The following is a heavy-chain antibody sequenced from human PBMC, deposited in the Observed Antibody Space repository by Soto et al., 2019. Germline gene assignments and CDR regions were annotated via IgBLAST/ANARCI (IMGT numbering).Heavy chain of an antibody. Sequence: QVHLVQSGAEVKQPGSSVKVSCKASGGVFRNYAINWVRQAPGQGLEWMGGIIPVFGTADYPQKFQGRVTITADESTTTAYMELTSLKTEDTAVYFCARDRWGSYSFDSWGQGTLVTVAS. D-gene: IGHD1-26*01. CDR2: IIPVFGTA. V-gene: IGHV1-69*01. CDR1: GGVFRNYA. J-gene: IGHJ5*01. CDR3: ARDRWGSYSFDS.